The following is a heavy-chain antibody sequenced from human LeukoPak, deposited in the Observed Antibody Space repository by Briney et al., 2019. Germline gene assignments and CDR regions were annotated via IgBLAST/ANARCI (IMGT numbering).Heavy chain of an antibody. Sequence: GGSLRLSCAASGFTFSSYSMNWVRQAPGKGLEWVSSISSSSSYIYYADSVKGRFTISRDNAKNSLYLQMNSLRAEDTAVYYCARDHNGWELLSWFDPWGQGTLVTVSS. CDR3: ARDHNGWELLSWFDP. CDR2: ISSSSSYI. V-gene: IGHV3-21*01. D-gene: IGHD1-26*01. CDR1: GFTFSSYS. J-gene: IGHJ5*02.